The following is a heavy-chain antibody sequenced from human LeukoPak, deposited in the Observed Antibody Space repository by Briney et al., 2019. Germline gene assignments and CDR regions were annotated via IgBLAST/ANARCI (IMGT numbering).Heavy chain of an antibody. CDR2: ISGSGGST. J-gene: IGHJ4*02. V-gene: IGHV3-23*01. CDR3: AKQGGGIVVVPFDY. CDR1: GFTFSSYA. Sequence: EGSLRLSCAASGFTFSSYAMSWVRQALGKGLEWVSAISGSGGSTYYADSVKGRFTISRDNSKNTLYLQMNSLRAEDTAVYYCAKQGGGIVVVPFDYWGQGTLVTVSS. D-gene: IGHD3-22*01.